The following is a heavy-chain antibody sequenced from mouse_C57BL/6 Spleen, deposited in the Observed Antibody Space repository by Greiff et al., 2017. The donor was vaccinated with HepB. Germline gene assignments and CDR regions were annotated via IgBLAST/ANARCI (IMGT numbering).Heavy chain of an antibody. J-gene: IGHJ1*03. CDR1: GYTFTSYG. Sequence: QVQLQQSGAELARPGASVKLSCKASGYTFTSYGISWVKQRTGQGLEWIGEIYPRSGNTYYNEKFKGKATLTADKSSSTAYMELRSLTSEDSAVYFSARWDYSNYRWYFDVWGTGTTVTVSS. V-gene: IGHV1-81*01. CDR2: IYPRSGNT. D-gene: IGHD2-5*01. CDR3: ARWDYSNYRWYFDV.